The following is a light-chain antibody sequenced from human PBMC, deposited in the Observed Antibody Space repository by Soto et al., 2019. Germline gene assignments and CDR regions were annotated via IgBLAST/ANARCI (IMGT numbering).Light chain of an antibody. CDR1: SSDVGGYNY. Sequence: QSALTQPASVSGSPGQSITISCTGTSSDVGGYNYVSWYQQHPGKAPKLMIYDVSNRPSGVSNRFSGSKSGNTASLTISGLQAEDEADYDCSSYTSSISLVVFGGGTKLTVL. V-gene: IGLV2-14*01. CDR2: DVS. J-gene: IGLJ2*01. CDR3: SSYTSSISLVV.